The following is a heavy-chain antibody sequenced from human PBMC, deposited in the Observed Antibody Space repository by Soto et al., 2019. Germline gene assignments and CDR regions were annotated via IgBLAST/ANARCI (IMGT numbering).Heavy chain of an antibody. V-gene: IGHV3-30*18. J-gene: IGHJ6*02. D-gene: IGHD3-10*01. CDR3: AKDNGWFGDLPPAGMDV. Sequence: QVQLVESGGGVVQPGRSLRLSCAASGFTFSSYGMHWVRQAPGKGLEWVAVISYDGSNKYYADSVKGRFPISRDKSKNTLYLHMNSLRAEETAVYYCAKDNGWFGDLPPAGMDVWGQGTTVTVSS. CDR2: ISYDGSNK. CDR1: GFTFSSYG.